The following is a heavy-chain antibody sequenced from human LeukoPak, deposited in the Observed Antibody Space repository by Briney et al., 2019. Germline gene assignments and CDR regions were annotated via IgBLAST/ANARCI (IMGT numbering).Heavy chain of an antibody. V-gene: IGHV1-2*02. CDR1: GYTFTGYY. J-gene: IGHJ4*02. D-gene: IGHD2-8*01. CDR2: INPNSGGT. Sequence: VASVRVSCKASGYTFTGYYMHWVRQAPGQGLEWMGWINPNSGGTNYAQKFQGRVTMTRDTSISTAYMELSRLRSDDTAVYYCARDLDIVLMVYAIPQGFDYWGQGTLVTVSS. CDR3: ARDLDIVLMVYAIPQGFDY.